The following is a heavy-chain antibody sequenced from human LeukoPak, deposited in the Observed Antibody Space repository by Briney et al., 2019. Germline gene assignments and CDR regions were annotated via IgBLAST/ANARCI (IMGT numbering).Heavy chain of an antibody. CDR1: GYTFTGYY. V-gene: IGHV1-2*06. D-gene: IGHD3-16*02. Sequence: ASVKVSCKTSGYTFTGYYMHWVRQAPGQGLEWMGRINPNNGGTNYARKFQGRVTMTRDTSISTVYMELSRLRYDDTAVYYCARDRYSYGPGSFDYWGQGTLVTVSS. CDR2: INPNNGGT. CDR3: ARDRYSYGPGSFDY. J-gene: IGHJ4*02.